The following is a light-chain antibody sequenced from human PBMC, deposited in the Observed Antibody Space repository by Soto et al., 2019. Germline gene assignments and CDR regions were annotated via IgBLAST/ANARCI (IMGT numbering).Light chain of an antibody. J-gene: IGKJ2*01. CDR1: QSVSSSY. V-gene: IGKV3-20*01. Sequence: EIVLTQSPGTLSLSPGERATLSCRASQSVSSSYLAWYQQKPGQAPRLLIYGASSRATGIPDRISGSGSGTDFTLTINRLEPEDFAVYYCQHYGSSRGMYTFGQGTKLEIK. CDR2: GAS. CDR3: QHYGSSRGMYT.